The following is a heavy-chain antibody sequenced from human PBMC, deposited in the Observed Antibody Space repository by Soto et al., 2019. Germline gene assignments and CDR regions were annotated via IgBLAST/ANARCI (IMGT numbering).Heavy chain of an antibody. CDR3: ARSQGSSTSLEIYYYYYYGMDV. J-gene: IGHJ6*02. Sequence: SVKVSCKASGGTFSIYAISWVRQAPGQGLEWMGGIIPISGTANYAQKFQGRVTITADESTSTAYMELGSLRSEDTAVYYCARSQGSSTSLEIYYYYYYGMDVWGQGTTVTVSS. CDR2: IIPISGTA. CDR1: GGTFSIYA. D-gene: IGHD2-2*01. V-gene: IGHV1-69*13.